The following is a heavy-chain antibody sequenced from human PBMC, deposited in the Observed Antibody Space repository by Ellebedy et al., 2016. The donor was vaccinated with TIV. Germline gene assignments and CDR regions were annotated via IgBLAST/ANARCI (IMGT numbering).Heavy chain of an antibody. V-gene: IGHV4-34*01. J-gene: IGHJ6*02. D-gene: IGHD3-3*01. CDR1: GGSISSYY. CDR2: INHSGST. Sequence: SETLSLTXTVSGGSISSYYWSWIRQPPGKGLEWIGEINHSGSTNYNPSLKSRVTISVDTSKNQFSLKLSSVTAADTAVYYCARDQGNYDFWSGYREGYGMDVWGQGTTVTVSS. CDR3: ARDQGNYDFWSGYREGYGMDV.